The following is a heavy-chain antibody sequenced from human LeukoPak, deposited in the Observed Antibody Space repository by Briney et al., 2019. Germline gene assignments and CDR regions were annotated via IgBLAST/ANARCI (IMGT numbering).Heavy chain of an antibody. CDR2: ISSSSSYI. J-gene: IGHJ4*02. CDR1: GFTFSSYS. V-gene: IGHV3-21*01. D-gene: IGHD4-17*01. Sequence: GGSLRLSCAASGFTFSSYSMNWVRQAPGKGLEWVSSISSSSSYIYYADSVKGRFTISRDNAKNSLFLQMNSLRAEDTAVYYCARDKYGDYGIDCWGQGTLVTVSS. CDR3: ARDKYGDYGIDC.